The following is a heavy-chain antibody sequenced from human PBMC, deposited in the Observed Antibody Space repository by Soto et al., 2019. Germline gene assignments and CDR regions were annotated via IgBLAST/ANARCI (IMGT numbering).Heavy chain of an antibody. Sequence: EVQLVQSGGGLVQPGGSLRLSCVGSGFTFTDFYMNWVLQAPGKGLEWVANIRPDGSETNYVEAVKGRLTTSRDNAKNSLFLQRNSVRADDTAVYYCAGWGGHDYNYWGQGILVTVSS. CDR1: GFTFTDFY. CDR2: IRPDGSET. D-gene: IGHD4-4*01. CDR3: AGWGGHDYNY. V-gene: IGHV3-7*03. J-gene: IGHJ4*02.